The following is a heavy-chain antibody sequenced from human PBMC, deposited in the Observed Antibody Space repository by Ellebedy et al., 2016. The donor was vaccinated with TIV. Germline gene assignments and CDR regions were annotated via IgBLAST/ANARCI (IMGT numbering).Heavy chain of an antibody. V-gene: IGHV1-3*01. Sequence: AASVKVSCKASGCTFTTYAMHWVRQAPGQRLEWMGWINAGNGNTKYSQKFQGRVTITRDTSASTAYMELSSLRSEDTAVYYCARAWDTGMAPNYYYGMDVWGQGTTVTVSS. CDR3: ARAWDTGMAPNYYYGMDV. CDR2: INAGNGNT. CDR1: GCTFTTYA. J-gene: IGHJ6*02. D-gene: IGHD5-18*01.